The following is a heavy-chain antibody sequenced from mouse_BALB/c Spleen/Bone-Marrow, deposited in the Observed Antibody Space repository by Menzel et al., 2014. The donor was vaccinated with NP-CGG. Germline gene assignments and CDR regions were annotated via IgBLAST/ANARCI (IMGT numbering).Heavy chain of an antibody. CDR1: GFNIKDTY. CDR2: TDPANGNA. D-gene: IGHD2-14*01. J-gene: IGHJ2*01. V-gene: IGHV14-3*02. Sequence: SGAELVKPGASVKLSCTASGFNIKDTYMHWVKQRPEQGLEWIGRTDPANGNAKYDPKFQGKATITADTSSNTAYLQLSSLTSEDTAVYYWARYRLGTYFDFWGQGTTLTVSS. CDR3: ARYRLGTYFDF.